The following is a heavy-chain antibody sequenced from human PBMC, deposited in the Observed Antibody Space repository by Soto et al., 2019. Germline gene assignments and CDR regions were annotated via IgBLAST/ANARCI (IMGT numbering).Heavy chain of an antibody. CDR1: GFTFGDYA. D-gene: IGHD2-2*01. CDR2: IRSEAYGGTP. J-gene: IGHJ4*02. V-gene: IGHV3-49*04. CDR3: ARSFAGCSNTDCRHFDY. Sequence: QPGGSLRLSCTGSGFTFGDYAVNWVRQAPGKGLEWVGFIRSEAYGGTPEYAASAKGIFSISRDDSKSIAYLQMNSLKTEDTAVYYCARSFAGCSNTDCRHFDYWGQGALVTVSS.